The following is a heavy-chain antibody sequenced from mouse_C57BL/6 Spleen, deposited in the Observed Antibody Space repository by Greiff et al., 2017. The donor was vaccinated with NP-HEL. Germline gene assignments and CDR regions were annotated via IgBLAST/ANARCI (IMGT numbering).Heavy chain of an antibody. V-gene: IGHV1-18*01. D-gene: IGHD1-1*01. J-gene: IGHJ4*01. CDR3: ARWGYYGSSYYAMDY. CDR2: INPNNGGT. Sequence: VQLQQSGPELVKPGASVKITCKASGYTFTDYNMDWVKQSHGKSLEWIGDINPNNGGTIYNQKFKGKATLTVDKSSSTAYMELHSLTSEDTAVYYCARWGYYGSSYYAMDYWGQGTSVTVSS. CDR1: GYTFTDYN.